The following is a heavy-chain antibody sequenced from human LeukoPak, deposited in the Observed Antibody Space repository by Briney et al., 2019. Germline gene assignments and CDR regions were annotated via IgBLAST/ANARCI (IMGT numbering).Heavy chain of an antibody. J-gene: IGHJ3*02. CDR3: AKDSGDFWSGYYTGIDAFDI. CDR1: GFTFSSYG. Sequence: PGGSLRLSCAASGFTFSSYGMHWVRQAPGKGLEWVAFIRYDGSNKYCADSVKGRFTISRDNSKNTLYLQMNSLRAEDTAVYYCAKDSGDFWSGYYTGIDAFDIWGQGTMVTVPS. CDR2: IRYDGSNK. D-gene: IGHD3-3*01. V-gene: IGHV3-30*02.